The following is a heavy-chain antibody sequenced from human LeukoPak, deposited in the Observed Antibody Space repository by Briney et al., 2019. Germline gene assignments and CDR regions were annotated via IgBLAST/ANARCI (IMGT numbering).Heavy chain of an antibody. CDR3: VKDSTEAEYFQH. CDR2: ISGDGDTT. CDR1: GFTFANSA. J-gene: IGHJ1*01. V-gene: IGHV3-43*02. Sequence: GGSLRLSCAASGFTFANSAMHWVRQAPGQGLEWVSLISGDGDTTYYEDSVKGRFTISRDNNNDSLYLQMNGLRTEDTALYYCVKDSTEAEYFQHWGQGTLVTVSS.